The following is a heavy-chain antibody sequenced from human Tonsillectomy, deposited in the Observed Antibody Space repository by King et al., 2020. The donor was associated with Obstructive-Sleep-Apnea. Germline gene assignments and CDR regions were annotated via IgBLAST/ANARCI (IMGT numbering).Heavy chain of an antibody. Sequence: VQLQESGPGLVKPSETLSLTCTVSGYFISSGYYWGWIRQPPGKGLEWIGTINRRGSTYYKPSLKSRVTISVDTSKNQFSLKLSSVTAADTAVYYCAGGVEGYRLGSYHDDYRGQGSLVTVSS. CDR3: AGGVEGYRLGSYHDDY. J-gene: IGHJ4*02. CDR2: INRRGST. V-gene: IGHV4-38-2*02. D-gene: IGHD3-16*02. CDR1: GYFISSGYY.